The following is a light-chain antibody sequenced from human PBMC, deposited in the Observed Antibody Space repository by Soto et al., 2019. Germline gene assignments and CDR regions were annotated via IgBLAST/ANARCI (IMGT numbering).Light chain of an antibody. J-gene: IGKJ2*01. Sequence: EIVLTKSPATLSLFPGEGATLSCRASQSVSDYLAWYQQKPGQAPRLLIYDASNRATGIPARFSGSGFGTDFTLTISSLEPEDFAVYYCEQRSIWPLYTFGQGTKVDIK. V-gene: IGKV3-11*01. CDR1: QSVSDY. CDR2: DAS. CDR3: EQRSIWPLYT.